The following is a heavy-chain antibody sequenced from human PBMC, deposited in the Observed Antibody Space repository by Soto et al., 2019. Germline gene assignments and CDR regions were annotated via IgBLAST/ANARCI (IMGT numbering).Heavy chain of an antibody. CDR2: IYWDDDK. CDR1: GFSLSTSRVG. D-gene: IGHD1-1*01. J-gene: IGHJ5*02. V-gene: IGHV2-5*02. Sequence: ITLKESGPTLVKPTQTLTLTCTFSGFSLSTSRVGVGWIRQPPGKALEWLALIYWDDDKRYSPSLKSRLTITKDTSKNQVVRTMTNMDPIDTATYYCAHSGTGTWGGWFDPWGQGTLVTVSS. CDR3: AHSGTGTWGGWFDP.